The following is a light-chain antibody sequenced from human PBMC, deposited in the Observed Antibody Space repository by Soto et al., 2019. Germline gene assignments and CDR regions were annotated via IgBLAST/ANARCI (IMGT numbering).Light chain of an antibody. CDR1: SSDVGGYNC. CDR3: SSYAGSNTVL. V-gene: IGLV2-8*01. Sequence: QSALTQPPSASGSPGQSVTISCTGTSSDVGGYNCVSWYQQHPGKAPQLMIYEVTKRPSGVPDRFSGSKSGNTASLTVSGLQADDEADYYCSSYAGSNTVLFGGGTKLTVL. J-gene: IGLJ2*01. CDR2: EVT.